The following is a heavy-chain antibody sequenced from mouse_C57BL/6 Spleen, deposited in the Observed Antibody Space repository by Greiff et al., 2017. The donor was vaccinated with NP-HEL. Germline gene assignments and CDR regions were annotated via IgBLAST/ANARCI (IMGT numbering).Heavy chain of an antibody. D-gene: IGHD2-3*01. CDR2: IYPGSGST. CDR3: ARSDGYYVGYFDV. J-gene: IGHJ1*03. CDR1: GYTFTSYW. Sequence: VQLQQSGAELVKPGASVKMSCKASGYTFTSYWITWVKQRPGQGLEWIGDIYPGSGSTNYNEKFKSKATLTVDTSSSTAYMQLSSLTSEDSAVYYCARSDGYYVGYFDVWGTGTTVTVSS. V-gene: IGHV1-55*01.